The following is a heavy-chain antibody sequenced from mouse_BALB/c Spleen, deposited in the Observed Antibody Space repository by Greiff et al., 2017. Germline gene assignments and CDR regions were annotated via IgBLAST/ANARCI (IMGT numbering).Heavy chain of an antibody. J-gene: IGHJ3*01. CDR3: ARGYYGSAWFAY. CDR1: GFNIQDTY. V-gene: IGHV14-3*02. Sequence: VQLQQSGAELVKPGASVKLSCTASGFNIQDTYMHWVKQRPEQGLEWIGRIDPANGNTKYDPKFQGKATITADTSSNTAYLQLSSLTSEDTAVYYCARGYYGSAWFAYWGQGTLVTVSA. CDR2: IDPANGNT. D-gene: IGHD1-2*01.